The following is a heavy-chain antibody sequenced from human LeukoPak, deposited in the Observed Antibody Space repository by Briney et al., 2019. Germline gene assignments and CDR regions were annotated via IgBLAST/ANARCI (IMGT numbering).Heavy chain of an antibody. V-gene: IGHV3-43*02. CDR3: AKESGKFDY. Sequence: PGGTLRLSCVASGLNFDDSAMHWVRQPPGKGLEWVSLISADGRSTFSADSVKGRFSISRDNSKNSLYRQMNSLRSEDTAMYYCAKESGKFDYWGQGTLVAVSS. CDR1: GLNFDDSA. CDR2: ISADGRST. J-gene: IGHJ4*02.